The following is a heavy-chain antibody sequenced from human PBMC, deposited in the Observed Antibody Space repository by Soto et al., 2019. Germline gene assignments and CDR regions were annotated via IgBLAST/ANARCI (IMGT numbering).Heavy chain of an antibody. J-gene: IGHJ2*01. CDR1: GASMHNYC. CDR3: ARRGGEGFPWYFDL. V-gene: IGHV4-4*09. CDR2: IFSSGST. D-gene: IGHD3-16*01. Sequence: QVQLQESGPGLVKPSETLSLTCSVSGASMHNYCWAWIRQSPGKGLAWIGYIFSSGSTNFNPSLRNRGAISIDTSKHQFSRELNAVTAADTVVYYCARRGGEGFPWYFDLWGRGTLVTVSS.